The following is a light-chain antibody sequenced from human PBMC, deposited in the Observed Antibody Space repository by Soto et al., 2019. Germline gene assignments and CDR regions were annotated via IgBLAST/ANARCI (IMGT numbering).Light chain of an antibody. CDR2: EVS. CDR3: SSYAGSNNPVI. CDR1: SSDVGGSNY. V-gene: IGLV2-8*01. J-gene: IGLJ2*01. Sequence: QSVLTQPPSASGSPGQSVTISCTGTSSDVGGSNYVSWYQQHPGKAPKFLIFEVSRRPSGVPDRFSGSKSGNTASLTVSGLQADDEADYYCSSYAGSNNPVIFGGGTKLTVL.